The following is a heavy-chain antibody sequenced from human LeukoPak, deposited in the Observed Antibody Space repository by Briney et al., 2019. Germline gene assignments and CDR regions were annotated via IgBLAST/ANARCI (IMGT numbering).Heavy chain of an antibody. CDR1: GGSISSGLYS. V-gene: IGHV4-30-2*01. CDR2: INHSGST. CDR3: AREDSSVNWFDP. D-gene: IGHD6-19*01. J-gene: IGHJ5*02. Sequence: SQTLSLTCDVSGGSISSGLYSWSWIRQPPGKGLEWIGEINHSGSTNYNPSLKSRVTISVDTSKNQFSLKLSSVTAADTAVYYCAREDSSVNWFDPWGQGTLVTVSS.